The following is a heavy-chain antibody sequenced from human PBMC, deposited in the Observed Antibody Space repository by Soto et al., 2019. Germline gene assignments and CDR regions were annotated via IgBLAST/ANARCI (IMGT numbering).Heavy chain of an antibody. CDR2: IYWDDDK. D-gene: IGHD6-6*01. J-gene: IGHJ4*02. Sequence: QITLKESGPTLVKPTQTLTLTCTFSVFSRSTSRVDVGWIRQPPVTALEWLALIYWDDDKRYSPSLKSRLTITKDTSTNQVVLTMTNMDPLDTATYSCAHRRPYSNSPEYFFDYWGQGTLVTVSS. CDR3: AHRRPYSNSPEYFFDY. CDR1: VFSRSTSRVD. V-gene: IGHV2-5*02.